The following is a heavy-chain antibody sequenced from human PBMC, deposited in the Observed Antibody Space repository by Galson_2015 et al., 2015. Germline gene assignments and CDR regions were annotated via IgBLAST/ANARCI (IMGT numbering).Heavy chain of an antibody. V-gene: IGHV1-69*01. CDR3: AKDHKWTSKVFGIHIVTDYHYMDV. CDR2: IIPIFGTA. J-gene: IGHJ6*03. Sequence: SGDTFSTYTISWVRQAPGQGLEWMGGIIPIFGTANYAQKFQGRVTITADESTSTAYMELSSLRSEDTAVYYCAKDHKWTSKVFGIHIVTDYHYMDVWAKGPRSSSP. CDR1: GDTFSTYT. D-gene: IGHD3-3*01.